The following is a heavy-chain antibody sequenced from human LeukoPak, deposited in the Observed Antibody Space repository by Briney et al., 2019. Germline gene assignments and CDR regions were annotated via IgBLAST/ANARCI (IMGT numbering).Heavy chain of an antibody. J-gene: IGHJ4*02. D-gene: IGHD1-26*01. CDR3: ATFEGSYSL. CDR2: INTSSSTI. CDR1: GFTFNNYN. V-gene: IGHV3-48*01. Sequence: GGSLRLSCATSGFTFNNYNMNWVRQAPGKGLEWVSYINTSSSTIYYADSVKGRFTISRDNAKHSLYLQMTSLRADDTAVYYCATFEGSYSLWGQGTLVTVSS.